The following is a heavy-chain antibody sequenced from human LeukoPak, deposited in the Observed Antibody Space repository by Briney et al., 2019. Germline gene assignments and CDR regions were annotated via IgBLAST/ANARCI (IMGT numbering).Heavy chain of an antibody. Sequence: SVKVSCKASGGTFSSYAISWVRQAPGQGLEWMGGIIPIFGTANYAQKFQGRVTITADESTSTAYMELSSLRSEDTAVYYCARISRSGYPPAYYYYCMDVWGKGTTVTVSS. J-gene: IGHJ6*03. CDR1: GGTFSSYA. CDR3: ARISRSGYPPAYYYYCMDV. D-gene: IGHD5-12*01. CDR2: IIPIFGTA. V-gene: IGHV1-69*13.